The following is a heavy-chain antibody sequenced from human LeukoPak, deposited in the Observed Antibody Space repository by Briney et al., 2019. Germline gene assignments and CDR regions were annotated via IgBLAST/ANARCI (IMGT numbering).Heavy chain of an antibody. D-gene: IGHD6-6*01. CDR3: ARVSGQLACSD. J-gene: IGHJ4*02. CDR2: IYNSGST. V-gene: IGHV4-59*01. Sequence: PSETLSLTCTVFDGSISNYFWSWIRQPPGKGLEWIGYIYNSGSTYYNPSLKSRVTISVDTSKNQFSLSLTSVTAADTAVYYCARVSGQLACSDWGQGTLVTVSP. CDR1: DGSISNYF.